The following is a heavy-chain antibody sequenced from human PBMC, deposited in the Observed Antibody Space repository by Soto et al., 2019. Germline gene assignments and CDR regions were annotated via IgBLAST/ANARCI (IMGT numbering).Heavy chain of an antibody. Sequence: QVQLVESGGGVVQPGRSLRLSCAASGFTFSSYGMHWVRQAPAKALEWVAVIWYDGSNKYYADSVKGRFTISRDNSKNTLYLQMNSLRAEDTAVYYCARDRGCSGGSCYGWYFDLWGRGTLVTVSS. D-gene: IGHD2-15*01. V-gene: IGHV3-33*01. J-gene: IGHJ2*01. CDR2: IWYDGSNK. CDR3: ARDRGCSGGSCYGWYFDL. CDR1: GFTFSSYG.